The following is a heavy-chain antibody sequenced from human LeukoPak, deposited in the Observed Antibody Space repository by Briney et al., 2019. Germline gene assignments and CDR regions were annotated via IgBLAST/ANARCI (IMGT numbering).Heavy chain of an antibody. J-gene: IGHJ3*02. Sequence: GRPLRLSCAASGFTFSSYGMHWVRQAPGKGLERGAVIWYDGSNKYYADSVKGRFTMSRDNSKNTLYLQMNSMRAEDTAVYYCATARDSSGYFDDFDIWGQGTMVTVSS. CDR3: ATARDSSGYFDDFDI. D-gene: IGHD3-22*01. CDR1: GFTFSSYG. CDR2: IWYDGSNK. V-gene: IGHV3-33*01.